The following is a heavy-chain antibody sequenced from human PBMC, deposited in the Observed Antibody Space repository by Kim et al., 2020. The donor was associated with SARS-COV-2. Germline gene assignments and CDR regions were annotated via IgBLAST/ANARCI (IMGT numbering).Heavy chain of an antibody. CDR3: ARQTDYGDYDGY. CDR1: GFTVSGSA. CDR2: IRSKFNGYAT. D-gene: IGHD4-17*01. J-gene: IGHJ4*02. Sequence: GGSLRLSCVASGFTVSGSAIHWVRQASGKGLEWVGRIRSKFNGYATAFAASVKGRFTISRDDSKDTAYLQMDSLKTEDTAVYYCARQTDYGDYDGYWGQG. V-gene: IGHV3-73*01.